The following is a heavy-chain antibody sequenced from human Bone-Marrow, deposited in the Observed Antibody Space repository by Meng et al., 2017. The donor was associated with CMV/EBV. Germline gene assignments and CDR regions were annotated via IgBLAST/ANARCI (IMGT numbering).Heavy chain of an antibody. CDR3: SRELNRRTHDYVRGTYRAGGIDN. Sequence: SDTMSRTSSLSVGFISSKSHYWAWLRQPRGKGLEWLGSIFHSASTYYNPSLQSRVTISADTSKNLFSLKLTSVNAADTAMYFCSRELNRRTHDYVRGTYRAGGIDNRGQGHLVTVSS. CDR2: IFHSAST. CDR1: VGFISSKSHY. V-gene: IGHV4-39*07. J-gene: IGHJ4*02. D-gene: IGHD3-16*02.